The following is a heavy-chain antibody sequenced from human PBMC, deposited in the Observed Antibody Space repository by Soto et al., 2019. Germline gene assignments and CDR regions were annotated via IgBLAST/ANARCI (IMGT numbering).Heavy chain of an antibody. V-gene: IGHV1-2*02. D-gene: IGHD2-15*01. Sequence: QVQLVQSGAEVKKPGASVKVSCKASGYTFTGYYMHWVRQAPGQGLEWMGWINPNSGGTNYAQKLQGRVTMTRDTSISTAYMELSRLRSDDTAVYYCASFHFRHRLGYCSGGSCYGPVTFDYWGQGTLVTVSS. CDR1: GYTFTGYY. J-gene: IGHJ4*02. CDR2: INPNSGGT. CDR3: ASFHFRHRLGYCSGGSCYGPVTFDY.